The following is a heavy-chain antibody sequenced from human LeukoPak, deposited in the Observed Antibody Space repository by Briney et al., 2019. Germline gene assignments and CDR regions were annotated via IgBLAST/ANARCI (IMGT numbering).Heavy chain of an antibody. V-gene: IGHV3-48*02. CDR1: GFTFSNFA. CDR3: ARNEWADY. D-gene: IGHD1-26*01. Sequence: PGGSLSLSCAASGFTFSNFAMTWVRQAPGKGPEWVSYISSTSRTIFYADSVKGRFTISRDNAKNSLYLHMNSLRDEDTAVYYCARNEWADYWGQGTLVTVSS. J-gene: IGHJ4*02. CDR2: ISSTSRTI.